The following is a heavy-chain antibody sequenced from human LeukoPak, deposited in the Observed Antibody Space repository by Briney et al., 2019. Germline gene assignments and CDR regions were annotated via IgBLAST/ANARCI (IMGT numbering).Heavy chain of an antibody. D-gene: IGHD3-3*01. CDR2: INHSGST. V-gene: IGHV4-34*01. J-gene: IGHJ4*02. Sequence: SETLSLTCAVYGGSFSGYYWSWIRQPPGKGLEWIGEINHSGSTNYNPSLKSRVTISVDTSKNQFSLKLSSVTAADTAVYYCARGGYGFWSGYLDYWGQGTLVTVSS. CDR3: ARGGYGFWSGYLDY. CDR1: GGSFSGYY.